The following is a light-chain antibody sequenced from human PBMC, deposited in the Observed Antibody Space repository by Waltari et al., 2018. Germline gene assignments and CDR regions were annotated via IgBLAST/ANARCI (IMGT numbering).Light chain of an antibody. CDR1: QTVSSTY. J-gene: IGKJ1*01. CDR2: GGS. V-gene: IGKV3-20*01. CDR3: QQYGTSLWT. Sequence: EIVLTQSPGTLSVSPGERATLSCRASQTVSSTYLAWYQQKPGQAPRLLIYGGSSRATGIPDRFSGSGSGTEFTLTISRLEPEDFAVYYCQQYGTSLWTFGQGTKVEIK.